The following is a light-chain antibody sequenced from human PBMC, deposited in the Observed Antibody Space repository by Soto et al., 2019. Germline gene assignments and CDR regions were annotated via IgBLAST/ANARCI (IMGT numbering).Light chain of an antibody. Sequence: AIQMTQSPSSLSASVGDRVTITCRASQAIRSDLGWYQQKPGKAPKLLIYAASTLYGGVPSRFSGSGSGTDFALTITSLQAEDFATYYCQQLRMYPSTFGGGTKVDIK. CDR2: AAS. CDR1: QAIRSD. V-gene: IGKV1-6*01. J-gene: IGKJ4*01. CDR3: QQLRMYPST.